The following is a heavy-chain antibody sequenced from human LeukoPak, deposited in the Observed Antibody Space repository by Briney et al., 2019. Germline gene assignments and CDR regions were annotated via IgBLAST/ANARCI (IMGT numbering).Heavy chain of an antibody. CDR3: AVTVTTIDHFDY. CDR1: GFTFSSYS. Sequence: AGGSLRLSCAASGFTFSSYSMNWVRQAPGKGLEWVSTISGSGGSTYYADSVKGRFTISRDNSKNTLYLQMNSLRAEDTAVYYCAVTVTTIDHFDYWGQGTLVTVSS. CDR2: ISGSGGST. V-gene: IGHV3-23*01. J-gene: IGHJ4*02. D-gene: IGHD4-17*01.